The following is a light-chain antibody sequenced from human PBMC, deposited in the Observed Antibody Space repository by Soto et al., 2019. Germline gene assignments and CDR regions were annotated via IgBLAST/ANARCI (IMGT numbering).Light chain of an antibody. CDR1: SSNIGSNT. Sequence: QSVVTQPPSASGTPGQRVTISCSGSSSNIGSNTVSWYQHLPGTAPKVLIFTNNQRPSGVPDRVSGSKSGTSASLAISGLRSEDEAHYYCAAWDDSLGGVVLGAGTQLTVL. CDR3: AAWDDSLGGVV. CDR2: TNN. V-gene: IGLV1-44*01. J-gene: IGLJ7*01.